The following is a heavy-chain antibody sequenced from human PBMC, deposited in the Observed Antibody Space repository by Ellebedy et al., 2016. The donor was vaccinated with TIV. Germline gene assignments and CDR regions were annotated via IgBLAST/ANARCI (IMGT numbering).Heavy chain of an antibody. V-gene: IGHV3-53*01. D-gene: IGHD6-19*01. CDR1: GFTVSSNY. Sequence: GESLKISCAASGFTVSSNYMSWVRRAPGQGLGWVSVIYGGCNTDYAEHVAGRFTISRDNSKNTVYLQMNSLRAEDTAVSYCARARGWYGSDGMDVWGEGTTVTVSS. J-gene: IGHJ6*04. CDR3: ARARGWYGSDGMDV. CDR2: IYGGCNT.